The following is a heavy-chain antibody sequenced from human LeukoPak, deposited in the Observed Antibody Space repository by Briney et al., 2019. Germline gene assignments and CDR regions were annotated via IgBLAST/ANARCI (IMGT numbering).Heavy chain of an antibody. CDR3: ARSPKRYSSGWYSDY. CDR2: ISAYNGNT. J-gene: IGHJ4*02. CDR1: GYTFTSYG. V-gene: IGHV1-18*04. D-gene: IGHD6-19*01. Sequence: ASVKVSCKASGYTFTSYGISWVRQAPGQGLEWMGWISAYNGNTNYAQKLQGRVTMTTDTSTSTAYMELRSPRSDDTAVYYCARSPKRYSSGWYSDYWGQGTLVTVSS.